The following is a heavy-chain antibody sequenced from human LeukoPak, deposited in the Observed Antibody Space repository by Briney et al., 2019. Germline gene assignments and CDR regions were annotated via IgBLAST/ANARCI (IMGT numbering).Heavy chain of an antibody. J-gene: IGHJ4*02. CDR3: ARDGGEWELDY. V-gene: IGHV3-48*03. D-gene: IGHD1-26*01. CDR2: IHSSGSAI. CDR1: GFTFSRYE. Sequence: GGSLRLSCAASGFTFSRYEMNWVRQAPGKGLEWISYIHSSGSAIYYADSVKGRFTISRDNAKNSLSLQMNSLRAEDTAVYYCARDGGEWELDYWGQGTLVTVSS.